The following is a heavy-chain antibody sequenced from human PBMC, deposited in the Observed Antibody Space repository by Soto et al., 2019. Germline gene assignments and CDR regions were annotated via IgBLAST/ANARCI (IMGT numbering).Heavy chain of an antibody. V-gene: IGHV4-31*03. CDR3: ARDRGGYGNLDY. D-gene: IGHD6-13*01. CDR1: GGSTRSGAYY. Sequence: QVQLQESGPGLVKPSQTLSLTCTVSGGSTRSGAYYWTWIRQHPGKGPGWIGYIYSSGTTYYNPSLESRLTMSLDTSKNQFSLNLNSVTAADTAMYYCARDRGGYGNLDYWGQGTLVIVSS. J-gene: IGHJ4*02. CDR2: IYSSGTT.